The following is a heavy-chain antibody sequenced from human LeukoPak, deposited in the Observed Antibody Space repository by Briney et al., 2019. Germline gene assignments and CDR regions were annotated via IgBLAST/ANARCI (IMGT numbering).Heavy chain of an antibody. CDR1: GGSISSGGYY. Sequence: SETLSLTCTVSGGSISSGGYYWSWIRQPPGKGLEWIGYIYHSGSTYYNPSLKSRVTISVDRSKNQFSLKLSSVTAADTAVYYCARERGYYDILTGYDPPYFDYWGQGTLVTVSS. J-gene: IGHJ4*02. V-gene: IGHV4-30-2*01. D-gene: IGHD3-9*01. CDR3: ARERGYYDILTGYDPPYFDY. CDR2: IYHSGST.